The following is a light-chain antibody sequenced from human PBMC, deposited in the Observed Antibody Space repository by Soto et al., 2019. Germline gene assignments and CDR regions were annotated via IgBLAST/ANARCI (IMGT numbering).Light chain of an antibody. Sequence: ILLTHSPATLALSPGETATXXXRXSQSVSSYLAWYQQKPGQAPRLLIYDASNRATGIPARFSGSGSGTDFTLTISRLEPEDFAVYYCQHYDSSPSLTFGGGTKVDIK. CDR1: QSVSSY. CDR3: QHYDSSPSLT. J-gene: IGKJ4*01. CDR2: DAS. V-gene: IGKV3-11*01.